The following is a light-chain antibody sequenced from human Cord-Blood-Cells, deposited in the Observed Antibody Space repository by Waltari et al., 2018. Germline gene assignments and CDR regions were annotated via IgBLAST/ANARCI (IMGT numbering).Light chain of an antibody. CDR1: QDISNY. V-gene: IGKV1-33*01. Sequence: IQMTQSPSSLSVSVGDRVTITCQASQDISNYLNWYQQKPGQAPKHLIYDASNLETGVPSRFSGSGSGTDFTFTISSLQPEDIATYYCQQYDNLPLTFGGGTKVEIK. CDR2: DAS. J-gene: IGKJ4*02. CDR3: QQYDNLPLT.